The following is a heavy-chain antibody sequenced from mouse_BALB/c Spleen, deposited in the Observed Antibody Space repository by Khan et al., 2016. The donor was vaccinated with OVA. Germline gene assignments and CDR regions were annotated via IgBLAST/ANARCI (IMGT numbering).Heavy chain of an antibody. CDR3: ARSNYYGRSLYAMDY. Sequence: DLVKPGASVKLSCKASGYTFTSYWINWIKQRPGQGLEWIGHISPGSGSAYYNEMFKGQAILTVDTSSSTAYIQVSSLSSEDSAVYFCARSNYYGRSLYAMDYWGQGTSVTVAS. J-gene: IGHJ4*01. V-gene: IGHV1S41*01. D-gene: IGHD1-1*01. CDR1: GYTFTSYW. CDR2: ISPGSGSA.